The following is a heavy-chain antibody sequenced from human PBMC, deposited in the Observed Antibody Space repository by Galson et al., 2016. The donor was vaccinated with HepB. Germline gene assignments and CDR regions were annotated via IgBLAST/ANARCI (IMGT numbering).Heavy chain of an antibody. J-gene: IGHJ6*02. D-gene: IGHD3-16*02. CDR2: ISAASGDT. CDR1: GYTFSTYD. Sequence: SVKVSCKASGYTFSTYDMHWVRQSPGQRLEWMGYISAASGDTKYSQSFQGRVTLTRDTSATTHYMELTSLTSEDTAVYYCARDLIGNMDFWGQGTTVAVSS. V-gene: IGHV1-3*01. CDR3: ARDLIGNMDF.